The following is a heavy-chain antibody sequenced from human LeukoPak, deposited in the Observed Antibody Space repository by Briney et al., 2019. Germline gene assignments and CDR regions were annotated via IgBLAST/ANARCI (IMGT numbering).Heavy chain of an antibody. J-gene: IGHJ3*02. D-gene: IGHD1-14*01. CDR2: ISWNSGCI. CDR1: GFTFDDYA. V-gene: IGHV3-9*01. CDR3: AKDMDPLYRGPRAFDI. Sequence: PGRSLRLSCAASGFTFDDYAMHWVRQAPGKGLEWVSGISWNSGCIGYADSVKGRFTISRDNAKNSLYLQMNSLRAEDTALYYCAKDMDPLYRGPRAFDIWGQGTMVTVSS.